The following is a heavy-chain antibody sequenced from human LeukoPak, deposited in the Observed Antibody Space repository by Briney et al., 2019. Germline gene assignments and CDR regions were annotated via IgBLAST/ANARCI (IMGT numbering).Heavy chain of an antibody. V-gene: IGHV4-4*07. CDR3: ARVVGSSWYSAYYCYYGMDV. D-gene: IGHD6-13*01. CDR1: GGSISSYY. Sequence: SETLSLTCTVSGGSISSYYWSWIRQPAGKGLEWIGRIYTSGSTNYNPSLKSRVTMSVDTSKNQFSLKLSSVTAADTAVYYCARVVGSSWYSAYYCYYGMDVWGQGTTVTVSS. J-gene: IGHJ6*02. CDR2: IYTSGST.